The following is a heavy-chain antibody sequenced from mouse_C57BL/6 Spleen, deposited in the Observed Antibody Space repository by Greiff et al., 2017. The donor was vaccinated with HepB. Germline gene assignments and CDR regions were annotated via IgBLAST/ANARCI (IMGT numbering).Heavy chain of an antibody. J-gene: IGHJ1*03. CDR3: ARAVVARGYFDV. V-gene: IGHV5-17*01. Sequence: EVKLVESGGGLVKPGGSLKLSCAASGFTFSDYGMHWVRQAPEKGLEWVAYISSGSSTIYYADTVKGRFTISRDNAKHTLFLQMTSLRSEDTAMYYCARAVVARGYFDVWGTGTTVTVSS. CDR1: GFTFSDYG. CDR2: ISSGSSTI. D-gene: IGHD1-1*01.